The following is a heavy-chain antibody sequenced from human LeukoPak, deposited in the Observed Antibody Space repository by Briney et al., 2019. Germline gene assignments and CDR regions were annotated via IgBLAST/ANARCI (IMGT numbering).Heavy chain of an antibody. CDR3: AKDLKIVPQTIDY. V-gene: IGHV3-23*01. CDR1: GFTFNNFA. Sequence: QAGGSLRLSCAASGFTFNNFAMSWVRQAPGKGLEWVSGVGGGGGSRYSADSVQGRFTISRDNSKNTLYLQMSSLRAEDTAVYYCAKDLKIVPQTIDYWGQGTLVTVSS. CDR2: VGGGGGSR. D-gene: IGHD2-2*01. J-gene: IGHJ4*02.